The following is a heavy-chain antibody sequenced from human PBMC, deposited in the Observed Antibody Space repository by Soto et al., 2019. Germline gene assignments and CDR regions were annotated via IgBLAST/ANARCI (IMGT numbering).Heavy chain of an antibody. D-gene: IGHD3-10*01. CDR3: ARTGSFDY. CDR1: AGTFDTYS. Sequence: QVQLVQSGAEVKKPGASVKVSCKASAGTFDTYSIMWVRQAPGQGLEWMGRTIPAIDLINYAQKFQGRFTSTVDKSTTTVYMELRSLRYEDTAIYYCARTGSFDYWGQGTLVTVSS. CDR2: TIPAIDLI. J-gene: IGHJ4*02. V-gene: IGHV1-69*02.